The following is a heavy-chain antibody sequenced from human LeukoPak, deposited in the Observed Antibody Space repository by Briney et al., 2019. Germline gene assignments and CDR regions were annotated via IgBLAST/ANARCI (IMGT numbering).Heavy chain of an antibody. CDR3: AREMATIPETYYYYYMDV. J-gene: IGHJ6*03. CDR2: INPRDETT. V-gene: IGHV1-46*01. CDR1: GYTFTNYY. D-gene: IGHD5-24*01. Sequence: ASVTVSCKASGYTFTNYYMHWVRQAPGQGLEWMGIINPRDETTSYAQKFLGRVNMTRDTSTSTVYMELSSLRSEDTAVYYCAREMATIPETYYYYYMDVWGKGTTVTVSS.